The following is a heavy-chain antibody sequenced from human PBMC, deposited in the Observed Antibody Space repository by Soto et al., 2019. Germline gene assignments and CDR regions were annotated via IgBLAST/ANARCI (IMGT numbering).Heavy chain of an antibody. CDR3: AKRDSGSGRSPPLINY. J-gene: IGHJ4*02. CDR2: VGGGGDNI. Sequence: QLLESGGGLVQPGGSLRLSCAASGFTFSSSSMNWVRPAPGKGLQWVATVGGGGDNIFYADSVQGRFPISRDDSQNMVFLQMNSLRPEDTAVYFCAKRDSGSGRSPPLINYWGQGTLVTVSS. V-gene: IGHV3-23*01. CDR1: GFTFSSSS. D-gene: IGHD3-10*01.